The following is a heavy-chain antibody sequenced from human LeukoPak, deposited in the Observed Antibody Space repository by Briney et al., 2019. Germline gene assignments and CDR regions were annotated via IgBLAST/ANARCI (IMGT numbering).Heavy chain of an antibody. D-gene: IGHD6-13*01. CDR3: ARRSGPLVYFFFDY. CDR1: GYRFTNYW. Sequence: PGESLKISCKGSGYRFTNYWIGWVRQMPGKGLEWMGMIYPGDSDTRYRPSFQGQVTISADKSISTAYLQWSSLKASDTAMYYCARRSGPLVYFFFDYWGQGTLVTVSS. J-gene: IGHJ4*02. V-gene: IGHV5-51*01. CDR2: IYPGDSDT.